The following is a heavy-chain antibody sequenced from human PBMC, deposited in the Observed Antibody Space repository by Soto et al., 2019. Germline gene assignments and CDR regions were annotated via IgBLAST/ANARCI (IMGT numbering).Heavy chain of an antibody. Sequence: SGPTLVNPTQTPTLTCTFSGFSLSTSGVGVGWNRQPPGKALEWLALIYWDDDKRYSPSLKSRLTITKDTSKNQVVLTMTNMDPVDTATYYCAHLYGAGELNYFDYWGQGTLVTVSS. J-gene: IGHJ4*02. CDR1: GFSLSTSGVG. CDR3: AHLYGAGELNYFDY. V-gene: IGHV2-5*02. CDR2: IYWDDDK. D-gene: IGHD4-17*01.